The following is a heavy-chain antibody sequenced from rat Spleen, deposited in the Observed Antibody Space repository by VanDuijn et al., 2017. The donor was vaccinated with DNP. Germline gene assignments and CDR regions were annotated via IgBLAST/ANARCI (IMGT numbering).Heavy chain of an antibody. J-gene: IGHJ3*01. CDR2: MWYHGDT. CDR3: ARSPESSYIYFPWAY. Sequence: QVQLKESGPGLVQPSQTLSLTCTVSGFSLTSYSVSWVRQPSGKGPEWMGRMWYHGDTAYNSALKSRLSISRDTSKSQVFLKMNSLQTEDTATYYCARSPESSYIYFPWAYWGQGTLVTVSS. D-gene: IGHD1-2*01. CDR1: GFSLTSYS. V-gene: IGHV2-63*01.